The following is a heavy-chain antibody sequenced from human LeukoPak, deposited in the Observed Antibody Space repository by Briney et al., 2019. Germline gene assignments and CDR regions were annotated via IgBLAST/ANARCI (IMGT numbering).Heavy chain of an antibody. Sequence: PGGSLRLSCAASGFTFSDCYMSWIRQAPGKGPEWVSSITSGRTTYYADSVKGRFTISNDNAKNTLYLQMNSLRAEDTAVYYCARDPRLYYYDSSDYAFDIWGKGTTVTISS. CDR3: ARDPRLYYYDSSDYAFDI. CDR1: GFTFSDCY. CDR2: ITSGRTT. D-gene: IGHD3-22*01. J-gene: IGHJ6*04. V-gene: IGHV3-69-1*01.